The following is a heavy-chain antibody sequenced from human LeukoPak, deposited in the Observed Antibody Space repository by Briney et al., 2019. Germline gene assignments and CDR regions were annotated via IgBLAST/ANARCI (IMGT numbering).Heavy chain of an antibody. J-gene: IGHJ6*02. CDR1: GYTFTSYD. D-gene: IGHD3-3*01. V-gene: IGHV1-8*01. Sequence: ASVKVSCKASGYTFTSYDINWVRQATGQGLEWMGWMNPNSGNTGYAQKFQGRVTMTRNTSISTAYMELSSLRSEDTAVYYCARDRADFWSGYFGVEYYYYGMDVWGQGTTVTVSS. CDR2: MNPNSGNT. CDR3: ARDRADFWSGYFGVEYYYYGMDV.